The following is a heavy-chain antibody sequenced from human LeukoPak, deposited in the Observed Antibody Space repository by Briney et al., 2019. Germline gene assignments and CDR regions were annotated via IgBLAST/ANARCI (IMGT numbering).Heavy chain of an antibody. CDR2: ISSSTNTI. J-gene: IGHJ3*02. D-gene: IGHD4-23*01. V-gene: IGHV3-48*02. CDR1: GFTFSSYE. CDR3: ARGGYGANDDAFDI. Sequence: GGSLRLSCAASGFTFSSYEMNWVRQAPGKGLEWVSYISSSTNTIYYADSVKGRFTISRDNAKNSLFLQMNSLRDEDTAVYYCARGGYGANDDAFDIWGQGTMVTVSS.